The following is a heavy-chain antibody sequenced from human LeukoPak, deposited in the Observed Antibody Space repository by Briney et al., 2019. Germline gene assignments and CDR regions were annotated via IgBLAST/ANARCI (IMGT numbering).Heavy chain of an antibody. CDR3: ASGAAAGNYYYYMDV. D-gene: IGHD6-13*01. CDR1: GYTFTGYY. CDR2: INTNTGNP. J-gene: IGHJ6*03. V-gene: IGHV7-4-1*02. Sequence: ASVKVSCKASGYTFTGYYMHWVRQAPGQGLEWMGWINTNTGNPTYAQGFTGRFVFSLDTSVSTAYLQISSLKAEDTAVYYCASGAAAGNYYYYMDVWGKGTTVTASS.